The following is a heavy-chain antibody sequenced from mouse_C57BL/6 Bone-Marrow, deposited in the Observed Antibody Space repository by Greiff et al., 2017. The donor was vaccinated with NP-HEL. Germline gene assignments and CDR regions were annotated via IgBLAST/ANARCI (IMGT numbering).Heavy chain of an antibody. V-gene: IGHV1-4*01. Sequence: VQLQESGAELARPGASVKMSCKASGYTFTSYTMHWVKQRPGQGLEWIGYINPSSGYTKYNQKFKDKATSTADKSSSTAYMQLSSLTSEDSAVYYCARSPDYYGSSYAMDYWGQGTSVTVSS. CDR3: ARSPDYYGSSYAMDY. D-gene: IGHD1-1*01. J-gene: IGHJ4*01. CDR1: GYTFTSYT. CDR2: INPSSGYT.